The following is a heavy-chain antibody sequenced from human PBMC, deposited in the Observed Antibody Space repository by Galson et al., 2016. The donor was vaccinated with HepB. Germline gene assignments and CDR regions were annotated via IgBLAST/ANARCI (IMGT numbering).Heavy chain of an antibody. J-gene: IGHJ4*02. CDR2: IYPGDFDT. V-gene: IGHV5-51*01. CDR3: ARATWQLISPLSTDY. D-gene: IGHD2-8*01. CDR1: GYSFSTYW. Sequence: QSGAEVKKPGESLKISCKGSGYSFSTYWIAWVRQMPGKGLEWMGIIYPGDFDTQYSPSFQGQVTISVDRSTSTAYLQWSSLKAADSAIYFFARATWQLISPLSTDYWGQGTLATVSS.